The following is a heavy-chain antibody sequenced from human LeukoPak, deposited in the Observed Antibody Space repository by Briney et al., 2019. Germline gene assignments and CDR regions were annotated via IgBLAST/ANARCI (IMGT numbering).Heavy chain of an antibody. V-gene: IGHV3-23*01. J-gene: IGHJ4*02. CDR3: AKASDFWSGYYRLIDYFDY. CDR1: GFTFSSYS. D-gene: IGHD3-3*01. CDR2: ISGSGGST. Sequence: GGSLRLSCAASGFTFSSYSMNWVRQAPGEGLEWVSAISGSGGSTYYADSVKGRFTISRDNSKNTLYLQMNSLRAEDTAVYYCAKASDFWSGYYRLIDYFDYWGQGTLVTVSS.